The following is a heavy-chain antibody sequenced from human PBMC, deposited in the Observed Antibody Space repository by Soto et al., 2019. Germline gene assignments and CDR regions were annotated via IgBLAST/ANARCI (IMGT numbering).Heavy chain of an antibody. CDR1: GFTFSSYS. CDR3: ARDNMDNWNYGNWFDP. Sequence: PGGSLRLSCAASGFTFSSYSMNWVRQAPGKGLEWVSYISSSSSTIYYADSVKGRFTISRDNAKNSLYLQMNSLRSEDSAVYYCARDNMDNWNYGNWFDPWGQGT. V-gene: IGHV3-48*01. CDR2: ISSSSSTI. D-gene: IGHD1-7*01. J-gene: IGHJ5*02.